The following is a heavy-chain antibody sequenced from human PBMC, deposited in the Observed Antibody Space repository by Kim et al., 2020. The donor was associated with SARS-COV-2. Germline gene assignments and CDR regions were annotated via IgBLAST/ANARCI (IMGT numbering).Heavy chain of an antibody. Sequence: GGSLRLSCAGSGFDFNAHWMTWVRQAPGKGLEWVANIKPDGSEQYYAESVRGRFTVSRDNARNSLYLHLSNLNVEDTGVYFCSRFPMVVWGQGTTVAVSS. CDR1: GFDFNAHW. V-gene: IGHV3-7*01. J-gene: IGHJ6*02. CDR3: SRFPMVV. CDR2: IKPDGSEQ.